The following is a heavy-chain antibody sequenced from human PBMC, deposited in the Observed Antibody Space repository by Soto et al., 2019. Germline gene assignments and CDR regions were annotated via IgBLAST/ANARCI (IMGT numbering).Heavy chain of an antibody. CDR3: ARSLGYQLPLYGMDV. Sequence: QVQLVESGGGVVQPGRSLRLSCAASGFTFSSYAMHWVRQAPGKGLEWVAVISYDGSNKYYADSVKGRFTISRDNSKNTLYLQMNSLRAEDTAVYYCARSLGYQLPLYGMDVWGQGTTVTVSS. D-gene: IGHD2-2*01. CDR1: GFTFSSYA. CDR2: ISYDGSNK. V-gene: IGHV3-30-3*01. J-gene: IGHJ6*02.